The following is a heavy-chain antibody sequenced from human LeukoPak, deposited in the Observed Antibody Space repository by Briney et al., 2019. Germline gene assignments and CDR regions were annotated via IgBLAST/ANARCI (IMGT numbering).Heavy chain of an antibody. CDR2: INAGNGNT. D-gene: IGHD3-22*01. CDR3: ASYIGNYDSSTFDY. V-gene: IGHV1-3*01. Sequence: ASVKVSCTASGYTFTSYAMHWVRQAPGQRLEWMGWINAGNGNTKYSQKFQGRVTITRDTSASTAYVELSSLRSEDTAVYYCASYIGNYDSSTFDYWGQGTLVTVSS. J-gene: IGHJ4*02. CDR1: GYTFTSYA.